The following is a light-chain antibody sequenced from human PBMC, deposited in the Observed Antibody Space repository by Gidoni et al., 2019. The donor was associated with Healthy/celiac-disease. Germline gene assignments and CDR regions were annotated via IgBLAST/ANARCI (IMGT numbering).Light chain of an antibody. Sequence: EIVLTQSPATLSLSPGERATLSCRASQSVSSYLAWYQQQPGQAPRLLSYDASNRATGIPARFSGSGSGTDFTLTISSLEPEDFAVYYCQQRSNWPPKVTFGGGTKVEIK. CDR1: QSVSSY. J-gene: IGKJ4*01. CDR3: QQRSNWPPKVT. CDR2: DAS. V-gene: IGKV3-11*01.